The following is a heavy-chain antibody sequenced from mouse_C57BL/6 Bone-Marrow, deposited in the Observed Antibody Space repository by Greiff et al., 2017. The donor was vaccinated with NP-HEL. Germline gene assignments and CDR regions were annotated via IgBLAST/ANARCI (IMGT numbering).Heavy chain of an antibody. CDR3: ASDYYGSSYGYFDV. D-gene: IGHD1-1*01. V-gene: IGHV1-81*01. CDR2: IYPRSGNT. J-gene: IGHJ1*03. Sequence: VKLQQSGAELARPGASVKLSCKASGYTFTSYGISWVKQRTGQGLEWIGEIYPRSGNTYYNEKFKGKATLTADKSSSTAYVELRSLTSEDSAVYFCASDYYGSSYGYFDVWGTGTTVTVSS. CDR1: GYTFTSYG.